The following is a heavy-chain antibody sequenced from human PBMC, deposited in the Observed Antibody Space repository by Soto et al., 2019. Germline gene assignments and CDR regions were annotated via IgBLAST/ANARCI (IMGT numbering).Heavy chain of an antibody. J-gene: IGHJ4*02. Sequence: GGSLRLSCAASGFTFSGYAMSWVRQAPGKGLQWVSTISGSGGSTYFADSVKGRFTISRDNSKNTLYLQMNSLRAEDTAVYYCAKGIRIAVAGITMFFDFWGQGTLVTVSS. CDR1: GFTFSGYA. CDR3: AKGIRIAVAGITMFFDF. D-gene: IGHD6-19*01. CDR2: ISGSGGST. V-gene: IGHV3-23*01.